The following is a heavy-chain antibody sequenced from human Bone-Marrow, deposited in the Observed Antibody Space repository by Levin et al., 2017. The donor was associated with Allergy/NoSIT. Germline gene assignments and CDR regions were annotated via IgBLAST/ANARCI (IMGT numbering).Heavy chain of an antibody. Sequence: SETLSLTCTVSGGSISSYYWSWIRQPPGKGLEWIGYIYYSGSTNYNPSLKSRVTISVDTSKNQFSLKLSSVTAADTAVYYCARHDRYDFWSGYPPDNWFDPWGQGTLVTVSS. D-gene: IGHD3-3*01. J-gene: IGHJ5*02. CDR1: GGSISSYY. V-gene: IGHV4-59*08. CDR3: ARHDRYDFWSGYPPDNWFDP. CDR2: IYYSGST.